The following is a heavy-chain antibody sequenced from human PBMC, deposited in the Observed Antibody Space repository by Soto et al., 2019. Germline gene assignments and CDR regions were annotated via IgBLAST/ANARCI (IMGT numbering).Heavy chain of an antibody. V-gene: IGHV1-58*01. D-gene: IGHD3-3*01. CDR1: GFTFTSSA. Sequence: QMQLVQSGPEVKKPGTSVKVSCKASGFTFTSSAVQWVRQVRGQRLEWIGWIVVGSGNTNYAQKFQERVTITRDMSTSTAYMELSSLRSEDTAVYYCAAGSGYSYYYYYGMDVWGQGTTVTVSS. J-gene: IGHJ6*02. CDR3: AAGSGYSYYYYYGMDV. CDR2: IVVGSGNT.